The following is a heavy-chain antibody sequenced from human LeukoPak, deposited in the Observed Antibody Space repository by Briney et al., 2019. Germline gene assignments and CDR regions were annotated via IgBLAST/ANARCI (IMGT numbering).Heavy chain of an antibody. CDR1: RFTFGDYW. Sequence: GGSLRLSCVASRFTFGDYWMNWVRQAPGKGLEWVANIKQDGSEKYYVDSVKGRFTISRDNGKNSLYLQMNSLRAEDTAVYYCARDLMGIAYRGAFYYWGQGTLVTVSS. CDR3: ARDLMGIAYRGAFYY. V-gene: IGHV3-7*03. D-gene: IGHD6-13*01. J-gene: IGHJ4*02. CDR2: IKQDGSEK.